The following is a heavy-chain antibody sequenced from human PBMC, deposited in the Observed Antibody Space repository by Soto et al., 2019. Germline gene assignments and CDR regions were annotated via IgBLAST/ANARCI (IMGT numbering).Heavy chain of an antibody. CDR3: ARSRGSAMVTFSDY. V-gene: IGHV3-20*04. CDR2: INWNGGST. Sequence: GGSLRLSCAASGFTFDDYGLSWVRQVPGKGLEWVSGINWNGGSTGYADSVKGRFTISRDNAKNCLYLQMNSLRAEDTALYYCARSRGSAMVTFSDYRGQRTLVTVSS. CDR1: GFTFDDYG. D-gene: IGHD5-18*01. J-gene: IGHJ4*02.